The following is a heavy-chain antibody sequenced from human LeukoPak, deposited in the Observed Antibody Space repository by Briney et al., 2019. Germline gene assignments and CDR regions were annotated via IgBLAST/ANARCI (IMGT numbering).Heavy chain of an antibody. CDR2: IIPIFGTA. CDR1: GGTFSSYA. J-gene: IGHJ4*02. Sequence: SVKVSCKASGGTFSSYAISWVRQAPGQGLEWMGGIIPIFGTANYAQKFQGRVTITADKSTSTAYMELSSLRSEDTAVYYCARVDTAMATFDCWGQGTLVTVSS. CDR3: ARVDTAMATFDC. V-gene: IGHV1-69*06. D-gene: IGHD5-18*01.